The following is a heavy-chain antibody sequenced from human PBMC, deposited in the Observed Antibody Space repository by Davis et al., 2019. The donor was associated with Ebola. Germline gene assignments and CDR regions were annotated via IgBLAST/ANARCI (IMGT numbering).Heavy chain of an antibody. CDR1: GFTFSSYA. V-gene: IGHV3-23*01. CDR3: ARTSYHYYDFWSGYGDTFAFDI. D-gene: IGHD3-3*01. CDR2: ISGSGGST. Sequence: GESLKISCAASGFTFSSYAMSWVRQAPGKGLEWVSAISGSGGSTYYADSVKGRFTISRDNSKNTLYLQMNSLRAEDTAVYYCARTSYHYYDFWSGYGDTFAFDIWGQGTMVTVSS. J-gene: IGHJ3*02.